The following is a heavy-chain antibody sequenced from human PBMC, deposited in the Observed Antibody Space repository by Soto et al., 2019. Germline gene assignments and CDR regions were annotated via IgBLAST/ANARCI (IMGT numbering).Heavy chain of an antibody. J-gene: IGHJ5*02. CDR2: IYWNDDK. Sequence: SGPTFEPTQTLTLTCIFSGFSLRTSGVGVVWIRQPPVKALEWLGFIYWNDDKRYSPSLKSRLTITKDTSKNQVVLTMTNMDPVDTATYYCAKSGSSGWYGWFDPWGQGTLVTVSS. CDR3: AKSGSSGWYGWFDP. D-gene: IGHD6-19*01. V-gene: IGHV2-5*01. CDR1: GFSLRTSGVG.